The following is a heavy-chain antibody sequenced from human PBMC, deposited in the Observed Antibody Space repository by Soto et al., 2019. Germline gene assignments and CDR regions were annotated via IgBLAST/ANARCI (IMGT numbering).Heavy chain of an antibody. J-gene: IGHJ6*02. D-gene: IGHD6-6*01. CDR1: GYTFTGYY. Sequence: GASVKVSCKASGYTFTGYYMHWVRQAPGQGLEWMGWINPNSGGTNYAQKFQGWVTMTRDTSISTAYMELSRLRSDDTAVYYCARERIAARRHPRKKYYYGMDVWGQGTTVTVSS. CDR2: INPNSGGT. V-gene: IGHV1-2*04. CDR3: ARERIAARRHPRKKYYYGMDV.